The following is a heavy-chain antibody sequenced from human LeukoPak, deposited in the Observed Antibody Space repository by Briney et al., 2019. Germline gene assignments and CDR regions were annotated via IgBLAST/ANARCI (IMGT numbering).Heavy chain of an antibody. D-gene: IGHD2-2*01. CDR1: GYTFTGYY. CDR2: INPNSGGT. J-gene: IGHJ4*02. Sequence: ASVKVSCKASGYTFTGYYMHWVRQAPGQGLEWMGWINPNSGGTNYAQKFQGRVTMTRDTSISTAYMELSRLRSDDTVVYYCARVPHCSSTSCYPYYFDYWGQGTLVTVSS. CDR3: ARVPHCSSTSCYPYYFDY. V-gene: IGHV1-2*02.